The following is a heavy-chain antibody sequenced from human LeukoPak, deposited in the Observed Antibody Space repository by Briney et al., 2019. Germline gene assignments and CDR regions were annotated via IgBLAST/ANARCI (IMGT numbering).Heavy chain of an antibody. J-gene: IGHJ6*02. CDR1: GFTFSSYA. CDR2: ISYDGSNK. Sequence: GRSLRLSCAASGFTFSSYAMHWVRQAPGKGLEWVAVISYDGSNKYYADSVKGRFTISRDNSKNTLYLQMNSLRAEDTAVYYCARDFEIAGPSAATDYYYYGMDVWGQGTTVTVSS. CDR3: ARDFEIAGPSAATDYYYYGMDV. D-gene: IGHD2-15*01. V-gene: IGHV3-30*04.